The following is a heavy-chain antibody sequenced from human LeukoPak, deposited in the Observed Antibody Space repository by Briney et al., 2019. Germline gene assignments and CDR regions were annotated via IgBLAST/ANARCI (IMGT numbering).Heavy chain of an antibody. CDR1: GYTFTSYG. J-gene: IGHJ4*02. CDR3: AREATIAAADVYYFDY. Sequence: ASVKVSCKASGYTFTSYGISWVRQAPGQGLEWMGWISAYNGNTSYAQKLQGRVTMTTDTSTSTAYMELRSLRSDDTAVYYCAREATIAAADVYYFDYWGQGTLVTVSS. CDR2: ISAYNGNT. V-gene: IGHV1-18*01. D-gene: IGHD6-13*01.